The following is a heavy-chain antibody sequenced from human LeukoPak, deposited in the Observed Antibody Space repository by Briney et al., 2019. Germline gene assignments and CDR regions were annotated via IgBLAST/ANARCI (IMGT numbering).Heavy chain of an antibody. Sequence: SETLSLTCAVYGGSFSGYYWSWIRQPPGKGLEWIGEINHSGSTNYNPSLKSRVTISVDTSKNQFSLKLSSVTAADTAVYYCARGRGVGATLRRKYFDYWGQGTLVTVSS. CDR2: INHSGST. CDR1: GGSFSGYY. V-gene: IGHV4-34*01. D-gene: IGHD1-26*01. J-gene: IGHJ4*02. CDR3: ARGRGVGATLRRKYFDY.